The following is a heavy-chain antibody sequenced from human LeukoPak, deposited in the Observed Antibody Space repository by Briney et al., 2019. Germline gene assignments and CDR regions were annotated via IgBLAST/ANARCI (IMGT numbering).Heavy chain of an antibody. CDR2: ISSSGSTI. CDR1: GFTFSSYE. CDR3: ARGIAAAADFDY. Sequence: GGSLRLSCAASGFTFSSYEMNWVRQAPGKGLEWASYISSSGSTIYYADSVKGRFTISRDNAKNSLYLQMNSLRAEDTAVYYCARGIAAAADFDYWGQGTLVTVSS. V-gene: IGHV3-48*03. J-gene: IGHJ4*02. D-gene: IGHD6-13*01.